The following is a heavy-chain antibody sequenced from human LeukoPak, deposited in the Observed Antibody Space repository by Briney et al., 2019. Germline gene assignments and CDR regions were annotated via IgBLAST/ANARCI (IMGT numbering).Heavy chain of an antibody. CDR3: YSPGYGTLDAFDI. D-gene: IGHD2-15*01. Sequence: ASVKVSCKASGYTFTSYGISWVRQAPGQGLEWMGWISAYNGNTNYAQKLQGRVTMTTDTSTSTAYMELRSLRSDDTAVYYRYSPGYGTLDAFDIWGQGTMVTVSS. CDR1: GYTFTSYG. V-gene: IGHV1-18*01. CDR2: ISAYNGNT. J-gene: IGHJ3*02.